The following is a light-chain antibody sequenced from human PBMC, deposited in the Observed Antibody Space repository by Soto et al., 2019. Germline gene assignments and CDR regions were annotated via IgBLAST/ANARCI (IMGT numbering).Light chain of an antibody. CDR2: AAS. Sequence: DIQMTQSPSSLSASVGDRVTSTCRASQTISNYLSWYQQQPGKAPKLLIYAASSLQSGVPSRFSGSGSGTDFTLTISSLQPEDFATYFCQQCYSSPLTFGGGTKVEIK. CDR3: QQCYSSPLT. J-gene: IGKJ4*01. V-gene: IGKV1-39*01. CDR1: QTISNY.